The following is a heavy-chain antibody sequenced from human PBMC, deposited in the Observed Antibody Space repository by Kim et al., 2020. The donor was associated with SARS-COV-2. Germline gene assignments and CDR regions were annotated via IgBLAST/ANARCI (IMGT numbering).Heavy chain of an antibody. CDR3: ARGGEGYGGPRDAFDI. D-gene: IGHD4-17*01. CDR1: GYTFTGYY. V-gene: IGHV1-2*04. J-gene: IGHJ3*02. CDR2: INPNSGGT. Sequence: ASVKVSCKASGYTFTGYYMHWVRQAPGQGLEWMGWINPNSGGTNYAQKFQGWVTMTRDTSISTAYMELSRLRSDDTAVYYCARGGEGYGGPRDAFDIWGQGTMVTVSS.